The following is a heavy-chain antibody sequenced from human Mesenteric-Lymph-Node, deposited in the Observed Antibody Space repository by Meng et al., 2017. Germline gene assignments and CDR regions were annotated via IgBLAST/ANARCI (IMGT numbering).Heavy chain of an antibody. D-gene: IGHD1-14*01. V-gene: IGHV3-23*01. CDR1: GFTFSSYA. Sequence: VQRLDFGGGLVQAGGSLSLSCAASGFTFSSYAMSWVRQAPGKGLEWVSTISDNGGGTYYADSVKGRFTISRDNSKNTLYLQMNSLRAEDTAVYFCAKEAVTGIYYFDYWGQGTLVTVSS. CDR2: ISDNGGGT. J-gene: IGHJ4*02. CDR3: AKEAVTGIYYFDY.